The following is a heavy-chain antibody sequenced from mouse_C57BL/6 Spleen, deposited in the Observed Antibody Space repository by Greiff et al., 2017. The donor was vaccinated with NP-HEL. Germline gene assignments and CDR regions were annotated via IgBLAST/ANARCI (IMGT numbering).Heavy chain of an antibody. Sequence: QVQLQQPGAELVKPGASVKMSCKASGYTFTSYWITWVKQRPGQGLEWIGDIYPGSGSTNYNEKFKSKATLTVDTSSSTAYMQLSSLTSEDSAVYYCARADYRHCAMDYWGQGTSVTVSS. D-gene: IGHD5-5*01. CDR3: ARADYRHCAMDY. CDR1: GYTFTSYW. J-gene: IGHJ4*01. V-gene: IGHV1-55*01. CDR2: IYPGSGST.